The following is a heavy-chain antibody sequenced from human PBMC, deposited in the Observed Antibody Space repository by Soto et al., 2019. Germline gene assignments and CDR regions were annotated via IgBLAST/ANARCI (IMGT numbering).Heavy chain of an antibody. CDR3: AXLFEHSGSYYRYYGMDV. Sequence: GESLKISCKGSGYSFTIYWISWVRQMPGKGLEWMGRIDPSDSYTNYSPSFQGHVTISADKSISTAYLQWSSLKASDTAMYYCAXLFEHSGSYYRYYGMDVWGQGTTVTVSS. V-gene: IGHV5-10-1*01. D-gene: IGHD1-26*01. CDR1: GYSFTIYW. J-gene: IGHJ6*02. CDR2: IDPSDSYT.